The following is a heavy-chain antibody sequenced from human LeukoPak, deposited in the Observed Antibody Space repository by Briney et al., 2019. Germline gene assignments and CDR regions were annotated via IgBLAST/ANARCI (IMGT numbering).Heavy chain of an antibody. CDR3: ASKYSGYDFDY. Sequence: PSETLSLTCSVSGGSISSYYWSWIRQPPGKGLEWIGYIHYSGSTYYNPSLKSRVTISVDTSKNQFSLKLSSVTAADTAVYYCASKYSGYDFDYWGQGTLVTVSS. D-gene: IGHD5-12*01. CDR2: IHYSGST. CDR1: GGSISSYY. V-gene: IGHV4-59*12. J-gene: IGHJ4*02.